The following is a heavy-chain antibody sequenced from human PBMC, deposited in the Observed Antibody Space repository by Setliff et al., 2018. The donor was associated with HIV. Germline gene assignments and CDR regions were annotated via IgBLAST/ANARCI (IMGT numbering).Heavy chain of an antibody. J-gene: IGHJ4*02. CDR2: MSAYSGDT. Sequence: ASVKVSCKASGYTFTAYGITWVRQAPGQGLEWMGWMSAYSGDTKYAQKFQGRVTLTRDTSINTAYMELSSLTSDDTAVYYCARGVGAAGDYWGQGTQVTVSS. CDR1: GYTFTAYG. V-gene: IGHV1-18*04. D-gene: IGHD1-26*01. CDR3: ARGVGAAGDY.